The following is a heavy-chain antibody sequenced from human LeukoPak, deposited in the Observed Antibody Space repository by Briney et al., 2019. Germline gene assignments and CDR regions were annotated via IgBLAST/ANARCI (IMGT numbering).Heavy chain of an antibody. V-gene: IGHV1-2*02. CDR2: INPKSGGT. D-gene: IGHD6-13*01. Sequence: ASVKVSCKASGYTFTCYYIHWGRQAPRQGLEWMGWINPKSGGTNYAQKFQGRVTMTRDTSISTAYMELSRLRSDDTAVYYCARSIGYSSSWYYYYYYGMDVWGQGTTVTVSS. CDR3: ARSIGYSSSWYYYYYYGMDV. J-gene: IGHJ6*02. CDR1: GYTFTCYY.